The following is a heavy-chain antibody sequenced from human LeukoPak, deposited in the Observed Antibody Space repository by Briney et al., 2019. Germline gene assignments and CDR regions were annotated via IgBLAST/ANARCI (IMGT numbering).Heavy chain of an antibody. CDR1: GSTFSSYA. J-gene: IGHJ5*02. Sequence: PGGSLRLSCAASGSTFSSYAMSWVRQAPGKGLEWVSTISGSGGRTHYADSVKGRFTISRDNSKNTLYLQMNSLRAEDTAVYYCAKDRETYCSSSSCSWDWFDPWGQGTLVTVSS. CDR2: ISGSGGRT. D-gene: IGHD2-2*01. CDR3: AKDRETYCSSSSCSWDWFDP. V-gene: IGHV3-23*01.